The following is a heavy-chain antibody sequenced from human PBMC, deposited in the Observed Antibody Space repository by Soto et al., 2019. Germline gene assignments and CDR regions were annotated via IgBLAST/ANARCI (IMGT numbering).Heavy chain of an antibody. Sequence: ASVKVSCKASGYSFTGYLIHWVRQAPGQGLEWMGWINPKNGATNHAQKFQGRVTMIRDTSTSTAYMELSSLRSDDTAVYYCARGEEWPDDYGMDVWGQGTTVTVSS. CDR1: GYSFTGYL. J-gene: IGHJ6*02. D-gene: IGHD1-26*01. CDR2: INPKNGAT. CDR3: ARGEEWPDDYGMDV. V-gene: IGHV1-2*02.